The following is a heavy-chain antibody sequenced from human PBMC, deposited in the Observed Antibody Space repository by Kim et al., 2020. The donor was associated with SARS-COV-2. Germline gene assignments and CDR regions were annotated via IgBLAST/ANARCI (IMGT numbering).Heavy chain of an antibody. J-gene: IGHJ6*02. V-gene: IGHV3-53*01. D-gene: IGHD5-18*01. Sequence: GGSLRLSCAASGFTVSSNYMSWVRQAPGKGLEWVSVIYSGGSTYYADSVKGRFTISRDNSKNTLYLQMNSLRAEDTAVYYCARDGIAAAGKVDTAMVNYYGMDVWGQGTTVTVSS. CDR1: GFTVSSNY. CDR3: ARDGIAAAGKVDTAMVNYYGMDV. CDR2: IYSGGST.